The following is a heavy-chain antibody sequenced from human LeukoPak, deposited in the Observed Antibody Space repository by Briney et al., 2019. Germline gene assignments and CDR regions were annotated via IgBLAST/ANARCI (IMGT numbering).Heavy chain of an antibody. CDR3: TREIRYFHWFQAYY. J-gene: IGHJ4*02. CDR2: IRSKAYGGTA. Sequence: GSLRLSCTSSGFTFGDHSVSWLRQAPGKGLEWVGLIRSKAYGGTAEYAASVKGRFTISRDDSNSVAYLQMDSLKTEDTAVYSCTREIRYFHWFQAYYWGQGTLVTVSS. V-gene: IGHV3-49*03. CDR1: GFTFGDHS. D-gene: IGHD3-9*01.